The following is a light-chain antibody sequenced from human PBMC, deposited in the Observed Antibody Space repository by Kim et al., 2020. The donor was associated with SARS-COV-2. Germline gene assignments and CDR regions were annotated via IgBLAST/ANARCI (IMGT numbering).Light chain of an antibody. CDR3: AAWDDSLNGWV. V-gene: IGLV1-44*01. Sequence: QSVLTQPLSASGTPGQRVTISCSGSRSNIGSNTVSWYQHLPETAPKLLIYDNDQWPSGVPDRFSGSKSGTSTSLAISGLQSEDEADYFCAAWDDSLNGWVFGGGTQLTVL. CDR1: RSNIGSNT. J-gene: IGLJ3*02. CDR2: DND.